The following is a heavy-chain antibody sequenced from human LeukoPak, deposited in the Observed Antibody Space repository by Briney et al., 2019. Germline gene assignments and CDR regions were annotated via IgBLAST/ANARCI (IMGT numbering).Heavy chain of an antibody. J-gene: IGHJ4*02. CDR1: GFPFSSFW. CDR2: IRQDGKEK. Sequence: GGSLRLSCVASGFPFSSFWMSWVRQAPGKGPEWVANIRQDGKEKYYVDSVEGRFTISRDNADNLYLQMDSLRVEDTAVYFCARTYRRGYFDYWGQGTLVTVSS. CDR3: ARTYRRGYFDY. D-gene: IGHD2-2*01. V-gene: IGHV3-7*01.